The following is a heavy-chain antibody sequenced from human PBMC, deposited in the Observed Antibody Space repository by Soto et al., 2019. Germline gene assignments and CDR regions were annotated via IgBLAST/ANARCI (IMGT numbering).Heavy chain of an antibody. CDR1: GFTLSSYE. D-gene: IGHD4-17*01. CDR3: AKVISTDYDY. CDR2: ISGSGGST. V-gene: IGHV3-23*01. J-gene: IGHJ4*02. Sequence: PGGSLRLSCAASGFTLSSYEMHWVRQAPGKGLEWVSSISGSGGSTNYADSVKGRFTVSRDNSQNTLFLQMNSLRAEDTAVYYCAKVISTDYDYWGQGTLVTVSS.